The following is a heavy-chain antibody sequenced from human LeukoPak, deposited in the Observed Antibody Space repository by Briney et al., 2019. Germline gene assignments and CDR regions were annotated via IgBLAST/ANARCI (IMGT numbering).Heavy chain of an antibody. CDR3: ARDPAGSGFAFDS. CDR1: GFTFSNAW. CDR2: IWSDGSNK. J-gene: IGHJ4*02. D-gene: IGHD1-1*01. Sequence: GGSLRLSCAASGFTFSNAWMSWVRQAPGKGLEWVAFIWSDGSNKYYADSVKGRFTNSRDNSEDTLYLQMNSLRVEDTAVYYCARDPAGSGFAFDSWGQGALVTVSS. V-gene: IGHV3-33*08.